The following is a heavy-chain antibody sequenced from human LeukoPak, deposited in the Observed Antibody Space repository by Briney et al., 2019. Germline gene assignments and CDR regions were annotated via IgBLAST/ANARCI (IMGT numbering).Heavy chain of an antibody. D-gene: IGHD6-19*01. Sequence: PGGSLRLSCAASGVTVSTNHMSWVRQAPGKGLEWVGRIKSKSGGGTTDYAAPVKGRFTIARDDSKSTVYLQMNSLKTEDTAVYYCTTDPTVVAGKVFDYWGQGTLVTVSS. CDR1: GVTVSTNH. CDR2: IKSKSGGGTT. J-gene: IGHJ4*02. V-gene: IGHV3-15*01. CDR3: TTDPTVVAGKVFDY.